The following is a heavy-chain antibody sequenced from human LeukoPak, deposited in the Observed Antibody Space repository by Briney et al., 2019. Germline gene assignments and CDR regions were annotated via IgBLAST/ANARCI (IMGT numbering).Heavy chain of an antibody. CDR2: INWNGGST. V-gene: IGHV3-20*04. CDR1: GFTFDDYG. J-gene: IGHJ5*02. CDR3: ARDSRVTYYDFWSGYLNWFDP. Sequence: PGGSLRLSCAASGFTFDDYGMSWVRQAPGKGLEWVSGINWNGGSTGYADSVKGRFTISRDNAKNSLYLQMNSLRAEDTALYYCARDSRVTYYDFWSGYLNWFDPWGQGTLVTVSS. D-gene: IGHD3-3*01.